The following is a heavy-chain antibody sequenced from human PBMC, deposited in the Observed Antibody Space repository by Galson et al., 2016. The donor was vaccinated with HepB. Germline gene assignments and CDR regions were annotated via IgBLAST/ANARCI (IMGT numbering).Heavy chain of an antibody. CDR3: GREYYHLDV. V-gene: IGHV2-70*11. Sequence: ALVKPTQTLTLTCTFSGFSLSTSGMCVSWIRQTPGKALEWLARIDWDDDKYYSPSLKTRLTISKATSKNQVVLTMTNMDPADTATYYCGREYYHLDVWGQGTTVIVSS. J-gene: IGHJ6*02. CDR1: GFSLSTSGMC. CDR2: IDWDDDK.